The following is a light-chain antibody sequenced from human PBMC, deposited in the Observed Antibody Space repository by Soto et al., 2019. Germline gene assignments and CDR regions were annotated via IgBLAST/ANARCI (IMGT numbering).Light chain of an antibody. Sequence: DIQMTQSPSTLSASVGDRVPITCRASQTVSKWLAWYQQKAGKAPKLLIYKASVLGFGVPSRFSGSGFGTEFTLTITDLQPDDFATYYCQQYHSFHMYSFGQGTKLEI. CDR3: QQYHSFHMYS. CDR1: QTVSKW. V-gene: IGKV1-5*03. CDR2: KAS. J-gene: IGKJ2*03.